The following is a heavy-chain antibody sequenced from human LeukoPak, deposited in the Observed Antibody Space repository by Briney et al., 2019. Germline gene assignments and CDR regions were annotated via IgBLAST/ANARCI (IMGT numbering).Heavy chain of an antibody. CDR2: KSYDGSNE. CDR1: GFTFSHYA. V-gene: IGHV3-30*18. J-gene: IGHJ4*02. D-gene: IGHD1-26*01. Sequence: GGSLRLSCAASGFTFSHYAMHWVRQAPGKGLEWVAVKSYDGSNEYYGDSVKGRFTISRDNSKNTLYLQMNSLRPEDTAVYFCAKRSAFDYSDDGFYFDSWGQGTLVTVSS. CDR3: AKRSAFDYSDDGFYFDS.